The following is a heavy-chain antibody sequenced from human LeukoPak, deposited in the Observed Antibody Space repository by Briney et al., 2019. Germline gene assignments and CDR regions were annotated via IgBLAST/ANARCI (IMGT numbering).Heavy chain of an antibody. CDR2: IYYSGST. D-gene: IGHD3-16*01. CDR1: GGSISSYY. CDR3: ARQGLQGSYYYYGFDV. J-gene: IGHJ6*02. V-gene: IGHV4-59*08. Sequence: SETLSLTCTVSGGSISSYYWSWIRQPPGKGLEWIGYIYYSGSTNYNPSLKSRVTISVDTSKNQFSLKLSSVTAADTAVYYCARQGLQGSYYYYGFDVWGQGTTVTVSS.